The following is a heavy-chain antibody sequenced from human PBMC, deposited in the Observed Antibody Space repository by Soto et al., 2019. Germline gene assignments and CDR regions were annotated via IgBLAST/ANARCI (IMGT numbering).Heavy chain of an antibody. V-gene: IGHV1-3*04. CDR1: GYTFTKYA. J-gene: IGHJ4*02. CDR2: INTGNGNT. D-gene: IGHD2-2*01. CDR3: ARAGDDCSTTNCYVIDY. Sequence: ASVKVSCKASGYTFTKYALHWVRQAPRQRLEWMGWINTGNGNTKYSQKFQGRVTITRDTSASTAYMELSSLRSEDTALYYCARAGDDCSTTNCYVIDYWGQGTLVTVSS.